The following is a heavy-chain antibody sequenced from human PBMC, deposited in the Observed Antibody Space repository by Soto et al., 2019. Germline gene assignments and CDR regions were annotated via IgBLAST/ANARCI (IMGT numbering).Heavy chain of an antibody. CDR1: GFTFSSYA. Sequence: QVQLVESGGGVVQPGRSLRLSCAASGFTFSSYAMHWVRQAPGKGLEWVAVISYDGSNKYYADSVKGRFTISRDNSKNTLYLQMNCLRAEDTAVYYCARDRGTDTAMGDAFDIWGQGTMVTVSS. V-gene: IGHV3-30-3*01. CDR2: ISYDGSNK. D-gene: IGHD5-18*01. CDR3: ARDRGTDTAMGDAFDI. J-gene: IGHJ3*02.